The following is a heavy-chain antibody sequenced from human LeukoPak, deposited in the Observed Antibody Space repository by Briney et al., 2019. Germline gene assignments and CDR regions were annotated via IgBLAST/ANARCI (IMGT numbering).Heavy chain of an antibody. Sequence: GGSLRLSCAASGFTFSSYAMSWVRQAPGKGLEWVSAISGSGGSTYYADSVKGRFTISRDNSKNTLYLQMNSLRAEGTAVYYCAKGGASYSGGYYFDYWGQGTLVTVSS. D-gene: IGHD5-12*01. CDR1: GFTFSSYA. CDR2: ISGSGGST. J-gene: IGHJ4*02. V-gene: IGHV3-23*01. CDR3: AKGGASYSGGYYFDY.